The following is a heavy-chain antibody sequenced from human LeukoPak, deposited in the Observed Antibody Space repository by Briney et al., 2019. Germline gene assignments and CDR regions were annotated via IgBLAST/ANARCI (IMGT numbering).Heavy chain of an antibody. V-gene: IGHV3-48*02. CDR3: PRGSYYYDSSGSYFDY. D-gene: IGHD3-22*01. J-gene: IGHJ4*02. CDR2: ISSSSSTI. CDR1: GFTFSSYS. Sequence: PRGSLRLSCVASGFTFSSYSMSWVRQAPGKGLEWVSYISSSSSTIYYADSVRGRFIISRDNAKNSLYLQMTSLRDEDTAVYYCPRGSYYYDSSGSYFDYWGQGTPVTVSS.